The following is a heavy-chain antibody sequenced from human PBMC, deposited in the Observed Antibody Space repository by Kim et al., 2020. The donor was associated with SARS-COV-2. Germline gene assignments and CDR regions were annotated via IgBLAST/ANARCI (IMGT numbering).Heavy chain of an antibody. CDR2: IYYSGST. CDR1: GGSISSYY. CDR3: ARVRADYYGMDV. Sequence: SETLSLTCTVSGGSISSYYWSWIRQPPGKGLEWIGYIYYSGSTNYNPSLKSRVTISVDTSKNQFSLKLSSVTAADTAVYYCARVRADYYGMDVWGQGTTVTVSS. V-gene: IGHV4-59*01. J-gene: IGHJ6*02.